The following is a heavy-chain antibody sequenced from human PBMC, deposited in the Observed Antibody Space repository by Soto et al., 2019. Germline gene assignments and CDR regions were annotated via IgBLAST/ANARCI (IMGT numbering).Heavy chain of an antibody. J-gene: IGHJ6*02. CDR2: INPSGGST. D-gene: IGHD1-26*01. Sequence: ASVKVSCKASGYTFTSYGISWVRQAPGQGLEWMGWINPSGGSTSYAQKFQGRVTMTRDTSTSTVYMELSSLRSEDTAVYYCAREWGASGSYYNYYYGMDVWGQGTTVTVSS. CDR3: AREWGASGSYYNYYYGMDV. CDR1: GYTFTSYG. V-gene: IGHV1-46*01.